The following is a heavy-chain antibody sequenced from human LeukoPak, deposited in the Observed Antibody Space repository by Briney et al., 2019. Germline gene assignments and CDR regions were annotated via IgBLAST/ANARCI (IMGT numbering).Heavy chain of an antibody. CDR3: ARGYPERRYFDS. D-gene: IGHD1-14*01. J-gene: IGHJ4*02. CDR1: GGSFSGYY. V-gene: IGHV4-34*01. CDR2: INHSGST. Sequence: SETLSLTCAVYGGSFSGYYWSWIRQPPGKGLEWIGEINHSGSTNYNPSLKSRVTISVDTSKNQFSLKLSSVTAADTAVYYCARGYPERRYFDSWGQGTLVTVSS.